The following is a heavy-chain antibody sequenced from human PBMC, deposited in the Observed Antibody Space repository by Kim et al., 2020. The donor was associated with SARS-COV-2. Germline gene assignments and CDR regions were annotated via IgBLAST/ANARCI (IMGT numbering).Heavy chain of an antibody. V-gene: IGHV5-10-1*01. Sequence: GESLKIPCAVSGFSFTGHWITWVRRLPGKGLEWMARIDPSESYTNYNPSFQGHVVLSADKSISTAYLQWSSLKASDTAIYFCARQYRDGYTYYFDYWGQGTLVTVSS. D-gene: IGHD5-12*01. J-gene: IGHJ4*02. CDR2: IDPSESYT. CDR3: ARQYRDGYTYYFDY. CDR1: GFSFTGHW.